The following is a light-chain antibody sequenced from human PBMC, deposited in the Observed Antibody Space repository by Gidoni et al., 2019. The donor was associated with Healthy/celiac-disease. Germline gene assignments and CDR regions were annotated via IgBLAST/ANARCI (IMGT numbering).Light chain of an antibody. CDR2: EVS. V-gene: IGLV2-8*01. CDR1: SSDVGGYTS. Sequence: QAALTQPPSAAGSPGPSVTISCTGTSSDVGGYTSVSWYQPNPGKAPTLMIYEVSKRPSGGPDRFSGSTSGNPASLPVSGLQADDEADYYCSSYAGSVVFGGGTKLTVL. CDR3: SSYAGSVV. J-gene: IGLJ2*01.